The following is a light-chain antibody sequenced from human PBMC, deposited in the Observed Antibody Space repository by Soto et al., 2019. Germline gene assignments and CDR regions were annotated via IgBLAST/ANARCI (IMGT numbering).Light chain of an antibody. V-gene: IGKV1-39*01. Sequence: IQMTQSPSSLSASGGDRVTITCRASQSISSYLNLYQQKLGKAPKVLIYAASSLQSGVPSRFSGSGSGTDFTLTISSLQPEDFATYYCQQSSRTPYTFGQGTKLEI. CDR3: QQSSRTPYT. CDR2: AAS. CDR1: QSISSY. J-gene: IGKJ2*01.